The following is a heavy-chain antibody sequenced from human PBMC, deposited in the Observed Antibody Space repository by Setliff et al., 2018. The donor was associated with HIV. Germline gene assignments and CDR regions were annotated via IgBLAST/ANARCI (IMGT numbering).Heavy chain of an antibody. CDR1: GYTVTELS. CDR2: FDPEDNKI. CDR3: ATRIRDGHRGYGYFDF. D-gene: IGHD5-12*01. J-gene: IGHJ4*02. V-gene: IGHV1-24*01. Sequence: ASVKVSGKVSGYTVTELSINWVRQAPGKGPEWMGGFDPEDNKIVYAQKFQGRVTTTEDTSTDTAYMELSSLRPEDTAVYYCATRIRDGHRGYGYFDFWGQGTLVTVSS.